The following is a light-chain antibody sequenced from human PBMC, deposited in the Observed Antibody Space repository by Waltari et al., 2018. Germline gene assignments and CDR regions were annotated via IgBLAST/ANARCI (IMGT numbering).Light chain of an antibody. J-gene: IGLJ3*02. V-gene: IGLV2-23*01. CDR2: EGT. CDR1: NDDVGHYNL. CDR3: GSFASTSTVNWV. Sequence: QSALTQPASVSGSPGQSVTISCTETNDDVGHYNLFSWYQQHPGKVPQLMIYEGTKRPSGVSNRFSGSKSGNTASLTISGLQAEDEADYYCGSFASTSTVNWVFVGGTKLTVL.